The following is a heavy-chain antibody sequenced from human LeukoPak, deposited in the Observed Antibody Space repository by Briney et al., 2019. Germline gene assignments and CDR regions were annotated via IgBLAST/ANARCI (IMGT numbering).Heavy chain of an antibody. J-gene: IGHJ4*02. CDR3: WKTDYYDSSGYYYDY. CDR1: GFTFSSYA. D-gene: IGHD3-22*01. Sequence: GRSLRLSCAASGFTFSSYAMHWVRQAPGKGLEWVAVISYDGSNKYYADSVKGRFTISRDNSKNTLYLQMNSLRAEDTAVYYCWKTDYYDSSGYYYDYWGQGTLVTVSS. V-gene: IGHV3-30*04. CDR2: ISYDGSNK.